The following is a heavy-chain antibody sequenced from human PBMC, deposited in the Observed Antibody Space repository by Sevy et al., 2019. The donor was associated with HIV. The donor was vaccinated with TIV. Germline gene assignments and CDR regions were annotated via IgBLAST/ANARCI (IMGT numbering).Heavy chain of an antibody. V-gene: IGHV3-23*01. Sequence: GGSLRLSCAASGFTFSSYAMSWVRQAPGKGLEWVSAISGSGGSTYYADSVKGRFTISRDNSKNTLYLQMNSLRAEDKAVYYCARSNYYDSSGYKYYFDYWGQGTLVTVSS. CDR1: GFTFSSYA. CDR2: ISGSGGST. J-gene: IGHJ4*02. CDR3: ARSNYYDSSGYKYYFDY. D-gene: IGHD3-22*01.